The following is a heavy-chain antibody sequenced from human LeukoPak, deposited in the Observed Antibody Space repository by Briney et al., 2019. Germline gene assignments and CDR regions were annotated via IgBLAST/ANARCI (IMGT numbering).Heavy chain of an antibody. J-gene: IGHJ4*02. CDR1: GFTFSSYG. V-gene: IGHV3-21*01. Sequence: GGSLRLSCAASGFTFSSYGMHWVRQAPGKGLEWVSSIVGSSSTYYADSLKGRFTISRDNAKNSLYLQMNSLRAEDTAVHYCARIGAGSSRDYWGQGTLVTVSS. CDR2: IVGSSST. D-gene: IGHD6-13*01. CDR3: ARIGAGSSRDY.